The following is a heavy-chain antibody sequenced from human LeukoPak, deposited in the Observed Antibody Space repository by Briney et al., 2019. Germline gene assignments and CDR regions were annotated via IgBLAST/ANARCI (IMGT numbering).Heavy chain of an antibody. J-gene: IGHJ4*02. D-gene: IGHD3-3*01. CDR3: ARGEWLVLGDH. CDR2: INPNSGGT. CDR1: GYNFNAYY. Sequence: ASVTVSFKASGYNFNAYYMHWVRQAPGQGLEWMGWINPNSGGTNYAQKFQGRVTLTRDTSINTVYMEVNRLTSDDTVVYYCARGEWLVLGDHWGQGTPVTVSS. V-gene: IGHV1-2*02.